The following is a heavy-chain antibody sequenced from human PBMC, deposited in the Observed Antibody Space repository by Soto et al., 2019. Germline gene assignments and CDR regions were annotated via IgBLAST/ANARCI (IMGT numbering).Heavy chain of an antibody. V-gene: IGHV3-30*18. CDR2: ISYDGSDK. D-gene: IGHD4-4*01. CDR3: AKDDTYYSGKNYYYFGMDV. CDR1: GFTFSTYG. Sequence: QVHLVASGGGVVQPGRSLRLSCAASGFTFSTYGMHWVRQAPGKGLEWVALISYDGSDKYYADSVKGRFTISRDNSKNTLYLQMNSLRPEDTAVYSSAKDDTYYSGKNYYYFGMDVWGQGTTVTVSS. J-gene: IGHJ6*02.